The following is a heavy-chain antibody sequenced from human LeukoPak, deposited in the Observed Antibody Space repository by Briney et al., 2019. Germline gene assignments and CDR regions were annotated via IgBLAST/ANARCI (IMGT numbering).Heavy chain of an antibody. Sequence: SETLSLTCTVSGGSISSYYWSWIRQPPGKGLGWIGYIYYSGSTNYNPSLKSRVTISVDTSKNQFSLRLSSVTAADTAVYYCARVLPLNPGYFDYWGQGTLVTVSS. CDR1: GGSISSYY. J-gene: IGHJ4*02. V-gene: IGHV4-59*01. CDR3: ARVLPLNPGYFDY. CDR2: IYYSGST.